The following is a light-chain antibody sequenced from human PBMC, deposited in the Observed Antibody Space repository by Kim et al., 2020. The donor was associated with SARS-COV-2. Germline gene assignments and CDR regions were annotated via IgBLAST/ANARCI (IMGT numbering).Light chain of an antibody. J-gene: IGLJ1*01. Sequence: GQRVTISCSGSSSNIGNNTVNWYQQLPGTAPKLLIDSNNQRPSGVPDRFSGSKSGTSASLAISGLQSEDEADYYCAAWDDSLNGYVFGTGTKVTVL. CDR1: SSNIGNNT. V-gene: IGLV1-44*01. CDR2: SNN. CDR3: AAWDDSLNGYV.